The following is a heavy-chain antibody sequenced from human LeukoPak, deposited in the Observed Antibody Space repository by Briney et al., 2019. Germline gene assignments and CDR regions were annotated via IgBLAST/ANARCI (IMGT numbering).Heavy chain of an antibody. J-gene: IGHJ4*02. D-gene: IGHD3-22*01. CDR3: ARDYGHYYDSSGYYFDY. V-gene: IGHV4-34*01. CDR2: INHSGST. CDR1: GGSFSGYY. Sequence: SETLSLTCAVYGGSFSGYYWSWIRQPPGKGLEWIGEINHSGSTNYNPSLKSRVTISVDTSKNQFSPKLSSVTAADTAVYYCARDYGHYYDSSGYYFDYWGQGTLVTVSS.